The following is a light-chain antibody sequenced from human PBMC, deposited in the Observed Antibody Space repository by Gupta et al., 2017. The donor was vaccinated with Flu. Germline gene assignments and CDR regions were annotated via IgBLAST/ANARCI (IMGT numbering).Light chain of an antibody. Sequence: DIQMTQSPSSLSASVGDRVTITCQASQDISNYLNWYQQKPGKAPKLLIYDASNLETGAPSRFSGSGSGTDFTFTISSLQPEDIATYYCQQYDNLPLFTFGPGTKVEIK. V-gene: IGKV1-33*01. CDR1: QDISNY. CDR2: DAS. J-gene: IGKJ3*01. CDR3: QQYDNLPLFT.